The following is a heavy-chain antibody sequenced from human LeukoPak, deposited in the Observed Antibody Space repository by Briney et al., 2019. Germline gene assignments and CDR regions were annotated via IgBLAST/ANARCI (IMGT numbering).Heavy chain of an antibody. Sequence: SETLSLTCAVYGGSFSGYYWSWIRQPPGKGLEWIGEINHSGSTNYNPSLKSRVTISVDTSKNQFSLELSSVTAADTAVYYCARTRGQPWPISDYWGQGTLVTVSS. CDR1: GGSFSGYY. CDR3: ARTRGQPWPISDY. V-gene: IGHV4-34*01. D-gene: IGHD5-18*01. J-gene: IGHJ4*02. CDR2: INHSGST.